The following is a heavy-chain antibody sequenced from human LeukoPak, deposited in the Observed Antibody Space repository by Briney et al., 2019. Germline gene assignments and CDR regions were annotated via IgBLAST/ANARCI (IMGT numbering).Heavy chain of an antibody. D-gene: IGHD6-13*01. CDR3: ARDQVFGVAAAGTLRGDYYYGMDV. CDR2: IWYDGSNK. CDR1: GFTFSSYG. J-gene: IGHJ6*02. V-gene: IGHV3-30*19. Sequence: GGSLRLSCAASGFTFSSYGMHWVRQAPGKGLEWVAVIWYDGSNKYYADSVKGRFTISRDNSKNTLYLQMNSLRAEDTAVYYCARDQVFGVAAAGTLRGDYYYGMDVWGQGTTVTVSS.